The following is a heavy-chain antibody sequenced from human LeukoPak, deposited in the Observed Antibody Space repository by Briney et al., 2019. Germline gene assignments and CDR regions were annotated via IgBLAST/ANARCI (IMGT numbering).Heavy chain of an antibody. D-gene: IGHD6-19*01. Sequence: PGGSLRLSCAASGFTFSSYAMHWVRQAPGKGLEWVAVISYDGSNKYYADSVKGRFTISRDNSKNTLYLQMNSLRAEDTAVYYCARDREFGQWLVPTYHDAFDIWGQGTMVTVSS. CDR2: ISYDGSNK. J-gene: IGHJ3*02. CDR1: GFTFSSYA. V-gene: IGHV3-30-3*01. CDR3: ARDREFGQWLVPTYHDAFDI.